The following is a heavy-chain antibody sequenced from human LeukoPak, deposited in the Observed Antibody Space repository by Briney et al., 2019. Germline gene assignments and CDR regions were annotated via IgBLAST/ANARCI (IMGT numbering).Heavy chain of an antibody. J-gene: IGHJ4*02. Sequence: PGGSLRLSCAASGFTFSSYWMHWVRQAPGKGLVWVSRINSDGSSTSYADSVKGRFTISRDNAKNTLYLQMNSLRAEDTAVYYCAKRLAMTGTYHFDYWGQGTLVTVSS. D-gene: IGHD6-19*01. CDR3: AKRLAMTGTYHFDY. CDR1: GFTFSSYW. CDR2: INSDGSST. V-gene: IGHV3-74*01.